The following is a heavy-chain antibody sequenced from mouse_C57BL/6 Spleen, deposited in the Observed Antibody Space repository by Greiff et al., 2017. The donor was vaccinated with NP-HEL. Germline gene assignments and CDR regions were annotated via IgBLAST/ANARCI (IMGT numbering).Heavy chain of an antibody. D-gene: IGHD3-2*02. J-gene: IGHJ3*01. CDR2: INPSSGYT. CDR3: ASADSSGPAWFAY. V-gene: IGHV1-4*01. CDR1: GYTFTSYT. Sequence: QVQLKESGAELARPGASVKMSCKASGYTFTSYTMHWVKQRPGQGLEWIGYINPSSGYTKYNQKFKDKATLTADKSSSTAYMQLSSLTSEDSAVYYCASADSSGPAWFAYWGQGTLVTVSA.